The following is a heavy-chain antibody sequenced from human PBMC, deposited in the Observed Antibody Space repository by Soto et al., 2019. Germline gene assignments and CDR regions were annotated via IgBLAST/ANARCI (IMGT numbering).Heavy chain of an antibody. CDR1: GFTFSDYY. D-gene: IGHD1-26*01. V-gene: IGHV3-11*06. CDR3: ARDSSGATPDY. Sequence: GGSLRLSCAASGFTFSDYYMSWIRQAPGKGLEWVSYISSSSSYTNYADSVKDRFTISRDNANNSLYLQMNSLRAEDTAVYYCARDSSGATPDYWGQGTLVTVSS. CDR2: ISSSSSYT. J-gene: IGHJ4*02.